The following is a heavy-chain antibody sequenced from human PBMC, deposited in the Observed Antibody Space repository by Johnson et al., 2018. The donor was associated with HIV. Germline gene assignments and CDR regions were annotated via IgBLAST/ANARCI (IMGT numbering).Heavy chain of an antibody. Sequence: VQLVESGGGVVQPGGSLRLSCAASGFTFSDHYMDWVRQAPGKGLEWVGRTRNKANSYTTEYAASVKGRFTISRDNAKNSLYLQMNSLRAEDTAVYYCANSLLLDAFNIWGQGTMVTVSS. CDR2: TRNKANSYTT. CDR1: GFTFSDHY. V-gene: IGHV3-72*01. J-gene: IGHJ3*02. D-gene: IGHD4-23*01. CDR3: ANSLLLDAFNI.